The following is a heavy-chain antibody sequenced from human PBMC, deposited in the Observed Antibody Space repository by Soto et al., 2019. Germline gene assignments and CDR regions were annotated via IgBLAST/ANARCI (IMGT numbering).Heavy chain of an antibody. CDR2: IYYSGST. CDR1: GGSVSSGSYY. V-gene: IGHV4-61*01. J-gene: IGHJ6*04. Sequence: PSETLSLTCTVSGGSVSSGSYYWSWIRQPPGKGLEWIGYIYYSGSTNYNPSLKSRVTISVDTSKNQFSLKLSSVTAADTAVYYCARDRHQNWGSWYYYYYGMDVWGKGTTVTVSS. D-gene: IGHD7-27*01. CDR3: ARDRHQNWGSWYYYYYGMDV.